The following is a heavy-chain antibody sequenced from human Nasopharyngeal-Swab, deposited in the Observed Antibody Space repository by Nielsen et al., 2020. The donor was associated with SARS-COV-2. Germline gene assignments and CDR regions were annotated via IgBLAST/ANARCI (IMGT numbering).Heavy chain of an antibody. D-gene: IGHD2-15*01. CDR3: ARAKVVVVAASDY. V-gene: IGHV3-23*01. Sequence: VCQAAGKGLEWVSAISGSGGSTYYADSVKGRFTISRDNSKNTLYLQMNSLRAEDTAVYYCARAKVVVVAASDYWGQGTLVTVSS. J-gene: IGHJ4*02. CDR2: ISGSGGST.